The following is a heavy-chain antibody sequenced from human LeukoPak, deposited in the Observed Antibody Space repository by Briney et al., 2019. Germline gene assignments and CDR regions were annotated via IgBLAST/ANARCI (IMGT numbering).Heavy chain of an antibody. Sequence: GGSLRPSCAASGFTFSTYWMTWIRQAPGKGLEWVASISSDGSGKYYMDSVKGRFTISRDNAKNSLFLQMNSLGAEDTAVYHCGRVRPGDADYWGQGTLVTVSS. V-gene: IGHV3-7*01. J-gene: IGHJ4*02. CDR3: GRVRPGDADY. CDR1: GFTFSTYW. CDR2: ISSDGSGK. D-gene: IGHD1-26*01.